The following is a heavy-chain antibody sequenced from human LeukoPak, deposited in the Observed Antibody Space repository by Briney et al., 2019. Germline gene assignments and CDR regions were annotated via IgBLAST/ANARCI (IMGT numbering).Heavy chain of an antibody. V-gene: IGHV4-34*01. CDR3: ARGIPMILVVPPDAFDL. D-gene: IGHD3-22*01. Sequence: TSSETLSLTCTVYGGSFSGYYWSWIRQPPGKGLEWIGEINHSGSTNYNPSLKSRVTISVDTSKNQFSLKLSSVTAADTAVYYCARGIPMILVVPPDAFDLWGQGTMVTVSS. CDR1: GGSFSGYY. J-gene: IGHJ3*01. CDR2: INHSGST.